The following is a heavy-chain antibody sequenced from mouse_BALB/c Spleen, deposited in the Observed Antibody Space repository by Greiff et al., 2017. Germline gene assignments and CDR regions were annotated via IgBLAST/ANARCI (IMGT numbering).Heavy chain of an antibody. D-gene: IGHD3-1*01. CDR3: ARKDVGDY. CDR2: IDPFNGGT. Sequence: EVQLQQSGPELMKPGASVKISCKASGYSFTSYYMHWVKQSHGKSLEWIGYIDPFNGGTSYNQKFKGKATLTVDKSSSTAYMHLSSLTSEDSAVYYCARKDVGDYWGQGTTLTVSS. J-gene: IGHJ2*01. CDR1: GYSFTSYY. V-gene: IGHV1S135*01.